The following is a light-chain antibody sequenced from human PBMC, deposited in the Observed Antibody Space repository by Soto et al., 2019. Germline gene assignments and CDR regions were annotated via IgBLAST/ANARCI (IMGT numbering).Light chain of an antibody. V-gene: IGKV1-5*03. CDR3: QQSKSYWT. CDR2: KAS. Sequence: DIQMTQSPSTLSASIGDRVTITCRASQSISSWLAWYQQKPGKAPKLLIYKASILGSGVAPRFSGRGSGSEFSLTASSLQPEDFATYYWQQSKSYWTFAQGTKVEIK. J-gene: IGKJ1*01. CDR1: QSISSW.